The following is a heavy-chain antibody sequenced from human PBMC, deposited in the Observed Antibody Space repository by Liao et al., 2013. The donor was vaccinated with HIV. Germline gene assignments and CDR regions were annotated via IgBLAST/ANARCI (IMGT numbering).Heavy chain of an antibody. D-gene: IGHD7-27*01. CDR1: GGSFSGYY. J-gene: IGHJ4*02. V-gene: IGHV4-34*01. Sequence: QVQLQQWGAGLLKPSETLSLTCAVYGGSFSGYYWSWIRQSPGKGLEWIGEINHSGNTNYNPSLKSRVTISVDTSKKQISLKLNSVTATDTAVYYCARVAWGETANYFDDWAQGTLVTVSS. CDR2: INHSGNT. CDR3: ARVAWGETANYFDD.